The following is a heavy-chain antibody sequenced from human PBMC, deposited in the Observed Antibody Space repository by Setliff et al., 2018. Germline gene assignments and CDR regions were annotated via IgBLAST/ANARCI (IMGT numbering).Heavy chain of an antibody. CDR1: GGTFSSYG. V-gene: IGHV1-69*05. CDR3: VREGVDSRSSTDYRYYMDV. D-gene: IGHD3-22*01. J-gene: IGHJ6*03. Sequence: ASVKVSCKASGGTFSSYGISWVRQAPGQGLEWMGGTIPIFGTTDYAQKFRGRVTIITDESTSTAFMQLSSLRSEDTAAYYCVREGVDSRSSTDYRYYMDVWGKGTTVTVSS. CDR2: TIPIFGTT.